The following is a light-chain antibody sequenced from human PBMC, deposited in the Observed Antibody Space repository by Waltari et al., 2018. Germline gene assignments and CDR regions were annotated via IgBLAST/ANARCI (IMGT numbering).Light chain of an antibody. J-gene: IGLJ3*02. CDR3: YATDNSGRGV. V-gene: IGLV3-10*01. CDR2: EDT. Sequence: SPELRQPPSVPVSPGQPARNTSPGDALQTKFTYWHRQRSVQAPVPVFDEDTKRPPGIPERISGSSSGTMATLTISEAQVEDEGDYYCYATDNSGRGVFGGGTKLTVL. CDR1: ALQTKF.